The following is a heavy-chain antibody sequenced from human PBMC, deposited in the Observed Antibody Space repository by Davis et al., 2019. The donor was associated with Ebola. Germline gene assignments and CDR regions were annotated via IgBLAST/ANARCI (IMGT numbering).Heavy chain of an antibody. D-gene: IGHD3-22*01. J-gene: IGHJ5*02. CDR1: GYTFTNYG. V-gene: IGHV1-18*04. Sequence: ASVKVSCKASGYTFTNYGITWVRQAPGQGLEWMGWINPHNGNTNYAQNVQGRVIMTSDTATTTAYMEVGSLRSDDTAVYYCARIGFSYYDSSGPWGQGTLVTVSS. CDR2: INPHNGNT. CDR3: ARIGFSYYDSSGP.